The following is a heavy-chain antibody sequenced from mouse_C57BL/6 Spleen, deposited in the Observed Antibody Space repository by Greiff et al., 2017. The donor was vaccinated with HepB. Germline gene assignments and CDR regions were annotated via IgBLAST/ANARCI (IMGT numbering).Heavy chain of an antibody. CDR2: IWSGGST. CDR1: GFSLTSYG. V-gene: IGHV2-2*01. D-gene: IGHD2-4*01. CDR3: ARNPLPYDYDGSYAMDY. Sequence: QVQLQQSGPGLVQPSQSLSITCTVSGFSLTSYGVHWVRQSPGKGLEWLGVIWSGGSTDYNAAFISRLSISKDNSKSQVFFKMNSLQADDTAIYYCARNPLPYDYDGSYAMDYWGQGTSVTVSS. J-gene: IGHJ4*01.